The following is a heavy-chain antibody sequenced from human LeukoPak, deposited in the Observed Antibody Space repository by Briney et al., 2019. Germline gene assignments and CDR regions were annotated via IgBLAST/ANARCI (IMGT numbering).Heavy chain of an antibody. CDR1: GGSISSYY. CDR3: ASQSFDFWSGYFDY. Sequence: SETLPLTCTVSGGSISSYYWSWIRQPAGKGLEWIGRIYTSGSTNYNPSRKSRVTMSVDTSKNQFSLKLSSVTAEDTAVYYCASQSFDFWSGYFDYWGQGTLVTVSS. CDR2: IYTSGST. V-gene: IGHV4-4*07. D-gene: IGHD3-3*01. J-gene: IGHJ4*02.